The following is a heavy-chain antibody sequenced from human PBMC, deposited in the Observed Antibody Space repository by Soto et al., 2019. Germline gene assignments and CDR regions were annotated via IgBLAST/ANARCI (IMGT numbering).Heavy chain of an antibody. CDR2: IYYSGST. J-gene: IGHJ6*02. CDR1: GGSISSYY. D-gene: IGHD3-3*01. Sequence: SETLSLTCTVSGGSISSYYWSWIRQPPGKGLEWIGYIYYSGSTNYNPSLKSRVTISVDTSKNQFSLKLSSVTAADTAVYYCARXEGFVRFLEWLYYGMDVWGQGTTVTVSS. CDR3: ARXEGFVRFLEWLYYGMDV. V-gene: IGHV4-59*01.